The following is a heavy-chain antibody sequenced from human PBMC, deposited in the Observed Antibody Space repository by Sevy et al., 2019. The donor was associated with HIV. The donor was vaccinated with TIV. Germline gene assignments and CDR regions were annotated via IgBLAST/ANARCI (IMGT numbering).Heavy chain of an antibody. CDR2: ISATGGGT. CDR1: GFTLGSYT. D-gene: IGHD2-21*02. Sequence: GGSLRLSCAASGFTLGSYTMNWVRQAPGKGLEWVASISATGGGTYYAHSVKGRFTISRDVSKGILYLQMNSLTAEDMAIFYCAKTLQKLPFHPHYFDYWGQGTLVTVSS. V-gene: IGHV3-23*01. J-gene: IGHJ4*02. CDR3: AKTLQKLPFHPHYFDY.